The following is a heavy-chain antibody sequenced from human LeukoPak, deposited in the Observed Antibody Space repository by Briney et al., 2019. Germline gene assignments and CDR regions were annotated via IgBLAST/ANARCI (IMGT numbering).Heavy chain of an antibody. CDR2: ISSSSSTI. J-gene: IGHJ4*02. V-gene: IGHV3-48*04. Sequence: GGSLRLSCAASGFTFSSYSMNWVRQAPGKGLEWVSYISSSSSTIYYADSVKGRFTISRDNAKNSLYLQMNSLRAEDTAVYYCARGVRYCSSTSCYPLNFDYWGQGILVTVSS. CDR3: ARGVRYCSSTSCYPLNFDY. D-gene: IGHD2-2*01. CDR1: GFTFSSYS.